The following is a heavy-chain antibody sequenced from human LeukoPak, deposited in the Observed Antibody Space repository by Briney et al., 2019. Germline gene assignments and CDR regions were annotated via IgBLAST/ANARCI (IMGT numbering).Heavy chain of an antibody. J-gene: IGHJ4*02. CDR1: GFTFSRYW. CDR3: AREPGNNGDLDY. CDR2: IKEDGSVV. D-gene: IGHD4-17*01. Sequence: PGGSLRLSCAASGFTFSRYWMSWVRQAPGKGPEWVANIKEDGSVVYYVDSVKGRFTISRDNAQNTLFLQMNSLRAEDTAVYYCAREPGNNGDLDYWGQGTLVTVSS. V-gene: IGHV3-7*01.